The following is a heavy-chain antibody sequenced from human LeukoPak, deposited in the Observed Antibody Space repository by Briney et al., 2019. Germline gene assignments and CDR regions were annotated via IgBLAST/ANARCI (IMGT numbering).Heavy chain of an antibody. CDR3: ARGDNSIASFDY. V-gene: IGHV4-59*01. D-gene: IGHD4-23*01. J-gene: IGHJ4*02. Sequence: PSETLSLTCTVSGGSISSYYWSWIRQPPGKGLEWIGYIYYSGSTNYNPSLKSRVTISVDTSKNQFSLKLSSVTAADTAVYYCARGDNSIASFDYWGQGTLVTVSS. CDR2: IYYSGST. CDR1: GGSISSYY.